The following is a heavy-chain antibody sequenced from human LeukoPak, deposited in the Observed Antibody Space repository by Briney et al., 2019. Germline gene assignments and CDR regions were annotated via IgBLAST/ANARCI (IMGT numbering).Heavy chain of an antibody. CDR2: IYFSGST. V-gene: IGHV4-59*01. Sequence: PSETLSLTCSVSDGSMNNDYWTWIRQPPGKGLEWIGYIYFSGSTDYNPSLKSRVTISVDTSKNQFSLKLSSVTAADTAVYYCARVSGDTAMDFDYWGQGTLVTVSS. CDR1: DGSMNNDY. J-gene: IGHJ4*02. D-gene: IGHD5-18*01. CDR3: ARVSGDTAMDFDY.